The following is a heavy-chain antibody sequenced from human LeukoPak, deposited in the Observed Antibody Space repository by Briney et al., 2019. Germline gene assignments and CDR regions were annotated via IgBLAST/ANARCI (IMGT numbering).Heavy chain of an antibody. CDR3: ARDGRGYCSSTSCYLDAFDI. J-gene: IGHJ3*02. D-gene: IGHD2-2*01. CDR1: GGSFSDYF. V-gene: IGHV4-34*01. CDR2: IYHSGST. Sequence: SETLSLTCGVYGGSFSDYFWGWIRQPPGKGLEWIGSIYHSGSTYYNPSLKSRVTISVDTSKTQFSLRLTSVTAADTAVYYCARDGRGYCSSTSCYLDAFDIWGQGTMVTVSS.